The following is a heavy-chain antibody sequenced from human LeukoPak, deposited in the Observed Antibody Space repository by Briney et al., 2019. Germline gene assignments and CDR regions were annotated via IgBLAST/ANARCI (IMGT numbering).Heavy chain of an antibody. CDR1: GGSFSGYY. V-gene: IGHV4-34*01. Sequence: SETLSLTCAVYGGSFSGYYWSWIRQPPGKGLEWIGEINHSGSTNYNPSLKSRVTTSVDTSKNQFSLKLSSVTAADTAVYYCARARYCSSTSCYTFDYWGQGTLVTVSS. D-gene: IGHD2-2*02. CDR3: ARARYCSSTSCYTFDY. CDR2: INHSGST. J-gene: IGHJ4*02.